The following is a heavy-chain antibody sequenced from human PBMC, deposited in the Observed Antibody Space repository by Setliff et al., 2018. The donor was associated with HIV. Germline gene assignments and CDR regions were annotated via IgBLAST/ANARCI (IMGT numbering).Heavy chain of an antibody. CDR1: GDSISSYF. Sequence: SETLSLTCTVSGDSISSYFWSWIRQSPGKGLEWIGFRSTTGSTNYNPSLRSRVTISVDTSKNQFSLKLYSVTAADTSVYYCARRWGIRGYSSWGQGTLVTV. V-gene: IGHV4-4*09. J-gene: IGHJ5*02. CDR3: ARRWGIRGYSS. D-gene: IGHD5-18*01. CDR2: RSTTGST.